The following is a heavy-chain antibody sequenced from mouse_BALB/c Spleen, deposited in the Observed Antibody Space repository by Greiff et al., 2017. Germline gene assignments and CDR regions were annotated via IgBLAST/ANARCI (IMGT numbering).Heavy chain of an antibody. Sequence: VQLQQSGAELVKPGASVKLSCKASGYTFTSYYMYWVKQRPGQGLEWIGEINPSNGGTNFNEKFKSKATLTVDKSSSTAYMQLSSLTSEDSAVYYCTRWYGNYAWFAYWGQGTLVTVSA. CDR1: GYTFTSYY. CDR3: TRWYGNYAWFAY. J-gene: IGHJ3*01. V-gene: IGHV1S81*02. D-gene: IGHD2-10*02. CDR2: INPSNGGT.